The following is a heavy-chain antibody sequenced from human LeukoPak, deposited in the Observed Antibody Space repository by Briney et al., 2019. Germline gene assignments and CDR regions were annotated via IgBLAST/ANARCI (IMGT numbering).Heavy chain of an antibody. CDR1: GFTFSSYA. Sequence: GGSLRLSCAASGFTFSSYAMHWVRQAPGKGLEWVAVISYDGSNKYYADSVKGRFTISRDNSKNTLYLQMNSLRAEDTAVYYCARDLKYSNYFDYWGQGTLVTVSS. J-gene: IGHJ4*02. V-gene: IGHV3-30-3*01. CDR2: ISYDGSNK. CDR3: ARDLKYSNYFDY. D-gene: IGHD4-11*01.